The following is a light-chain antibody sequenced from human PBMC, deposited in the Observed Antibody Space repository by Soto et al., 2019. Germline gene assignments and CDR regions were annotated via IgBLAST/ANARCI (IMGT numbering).Light chain of an antibody. CDR2: VAS. V-gene: IGKV3-20*01. Sequence: EIVLTQSPGTLSLSPGERATLSCRASQSVSSSYLAWYQQKPGQAPRLIIYVASSRATGIPDRISGSGSGTEFTLTISRLEPEDFAVYYCQQDGSAPFTFGTGTKVDIK. CDR1: QSVSSSY. CDR3: QQDGSAPFT. J-gene: IGKJ3*01.